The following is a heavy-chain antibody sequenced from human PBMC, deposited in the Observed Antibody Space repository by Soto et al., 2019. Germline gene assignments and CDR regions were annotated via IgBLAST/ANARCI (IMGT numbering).Heavy chain of an antibody. CDR1: GFTFSSYA. CDR3: AKRSSSSTSHY. Sequence: EVQLLESGGGLVQPGESLRLSCAASGFTFSSYAMSWVRKAPGKGLEWVSVISGSDDSTYYADSVKGRFTISRDNSKNTLYLQMNSLRAEDTAVYYCAKRSSSSTSHYWGQGTLVTVSS. CDR2: ISGSDDST. D-gene: IGHD6-6*01. V-gene: IGHV3-23*01. J-gene: IGHJ4*02.